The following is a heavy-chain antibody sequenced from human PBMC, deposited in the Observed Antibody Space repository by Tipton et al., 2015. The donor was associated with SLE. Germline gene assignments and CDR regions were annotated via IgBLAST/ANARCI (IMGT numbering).Heavy chain of an antibody. CDR2: IWYDGSNK. J-gene: IGHJ3*02. D-gene: IGHD6-13*01. CDR1: GFTFSSYG. CDR3: ARGRAGTNAFDI. Sequence: SLRLSCAASGFTFSSYGMHWVRQAPGKGLEWVAVIWYDGSNKYYADSVKGRFTISRDNSKNTLYLQMNSLRAEDTAVYYCARGRAGTNAFDIWGQGTMVTVSS. V-gene: IGHV3-33*01.